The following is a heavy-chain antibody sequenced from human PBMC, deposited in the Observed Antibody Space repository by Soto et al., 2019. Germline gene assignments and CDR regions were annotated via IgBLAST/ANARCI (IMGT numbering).Heavy chain of an antibody. V-gene: IGHV4-31*02. CDR3: ARDRFYESGGYFFEY. Sequence: QVRLRESGPGLVKPSQTLSLTCTVSGATVSSGGYYWSWIRQHPGKGLEWIGFIYYSGTTSYNPSLQSRVTISVDTSKNLFSLKLTSMTAADTAVYYCARDRFYESGGYFFEYWGQGAMVTVSS. CDR1: GATVSSGGYY. J-gene: IGHJ4*02. D-gene: IGHD3-22*01. CDR2: IYYSGTT.